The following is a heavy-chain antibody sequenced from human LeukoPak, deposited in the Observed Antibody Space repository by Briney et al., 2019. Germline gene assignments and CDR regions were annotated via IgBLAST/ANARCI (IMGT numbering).Heavy chain of an antibody. CDR3: AKDVSNYDFWSGLDY. V-gene: IGHV3-30*02. Sequence: PGGSLRLSCAASGFTFSSYGMHWVRQAPGKELEWVAFIRYDGSNKYYADSVKGRFTISRDNSKNTLYLQMNSLRAEDTAVYYCAKDVSNYDFWSGLDYWGQGTLVTVSS. CDR1: GFTFSSYG. CDR2: IRYDGSNK. D-gene: IGHD3-3*01. J-gene: IGHJ4*02.